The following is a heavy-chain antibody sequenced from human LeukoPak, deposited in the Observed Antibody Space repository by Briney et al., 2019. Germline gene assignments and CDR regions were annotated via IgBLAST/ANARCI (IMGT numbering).Heavy chain of an antibody. CDR2: IYYSGST. CDR3: ARARGSYGYSQYYYYMDV. J-gene: IGHJ6*03. CDR1: GGSFSGYY. V-gene: IGHV4-59*01. D-gene: IGHD5-18*01. Sequence: ETLSLTCAVYGGSFSGYYWSWIRQPPGKGLEWIGYIYYSGSTNYNPSLKSRVTISVDTSKNQFSLKLSSVTAADTAVYYCARARGSYGYSQYYYYMDVWGKGTTVTISS.